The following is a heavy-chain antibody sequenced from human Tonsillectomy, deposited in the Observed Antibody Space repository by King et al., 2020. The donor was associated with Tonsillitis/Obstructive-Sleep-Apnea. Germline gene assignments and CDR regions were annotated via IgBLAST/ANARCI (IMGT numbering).Heavy chain of an antibody. V-gene: IGHV5-51*01. CDR1: GYSFTSYW. CDR3: ARRGQVDYYYYMDV. Sequence: VQLVESGAEVKKPGESLYISCKGSGYSFTSYWIVWVRQMLGKGLEGMGIIYPCDSETITSPSFQGQVTNSGDKSISTAYLQWSSLKASDTAMYYCARRGQVDYYYYMDVWGKGTTVTVSS. J-gene: IGHJ6*03. D-gene: IGHD3-16*01. CDR2: IYPCDSET.